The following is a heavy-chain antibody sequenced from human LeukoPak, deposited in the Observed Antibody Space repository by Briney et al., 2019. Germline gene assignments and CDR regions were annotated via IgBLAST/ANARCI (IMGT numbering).Heavy chain of an antibody. Sequence: PGGSLRLSCEASGFTFSDHWMNWVRQAPGKGLEWVACIKQDGSQKDYVDSVKGRFTISRDNAKSSLYLQMNSLRVDDTAVYYCARDNYADYAKDSWGQGTLVTVSS. J-gene: IGHJ5*01. CDR3: ARDNYADYAKDS. V-gene: IGHV3-7*01. CDR2: IKQDGSQK. CDR1: GFTFSDHW. D-gene: IGHD4-17*01.